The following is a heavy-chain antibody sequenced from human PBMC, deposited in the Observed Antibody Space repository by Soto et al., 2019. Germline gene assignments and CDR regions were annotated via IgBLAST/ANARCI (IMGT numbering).Heavy chain of an antibody. CDR3: ARDFVVIAAAGTFYYYSMDV. CDR1: GFTVSSNY. Sequence: EVQLVESGGGLIQPGGSLRLSCAASGFTVSSNYMSWVRQAAGKGLEWVSVIYSGGSTYYADSVKGRFTISRDNSKNTLYLQMNSLRAEDTAVYYCARDFVVIAAAGTFYYYSMDVWGQGTTVTVSS. CDR2: IYSGGST. D-gene: IGHD6-13*01. J-gene: IGHJ6*02. V-gene: IGHV3-53*01.